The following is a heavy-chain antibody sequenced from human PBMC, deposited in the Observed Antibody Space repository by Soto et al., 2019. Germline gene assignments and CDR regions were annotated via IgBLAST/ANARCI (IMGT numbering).Heavy chain of an antibody. CDR1: GFTVSSNY. CDR2: IYSGGST. CDR3: ARLTGDNYYYYYYMDV. V-gene: IGHV3-66*04. J-gene: IGHJ6*03. Sequence: GGSLRLSCAASGFTVSSNYMSWVRQAPGKGLEWVSVIYSGGSTYYADSVKGRFTISRDNSKNTLYLQMNSLRAEDTAVYYCARLTGDNYYYYYYMDVWGKGTTVTVSS. D-gene: IGHD1-1*01.